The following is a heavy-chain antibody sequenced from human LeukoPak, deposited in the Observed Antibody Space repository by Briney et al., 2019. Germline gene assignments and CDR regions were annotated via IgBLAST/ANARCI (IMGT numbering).Heavy chain of an antibody. CDR3: ARQGGFASSAGV. J-gene: IGHJ6*04. CDR1: GGSITSYY. V-gene: IGHV4-59*08. D-gene: IGHD2-2*01. CDR2: IYYSGST. Sequence: SETLSLTCTVSGGSITSYYWSWIWQPPGKGLEWIGYIYYSGSTNYNPSLKSRVTISVDTSKNQFSLKLSSVTAADTAVYFCARQGGFASSAGVWGKGTTVTVSS.